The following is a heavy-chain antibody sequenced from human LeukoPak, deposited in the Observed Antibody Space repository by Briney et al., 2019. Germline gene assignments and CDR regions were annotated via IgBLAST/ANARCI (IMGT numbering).Heavy chain of an antibody. D-gene: IGHD2-15*01. CDR2: ISSSSSTI. J-gene: IGHJ3*02. CDR3: ARSRCSGGSCYAWGAAFDI. V-gene: IGHV3-48*02. Sequence: PGGSLRLSCAASGFTFSSYSMNWVRKAPGKGLEWVSYISSSSSTIYYADSVKGRFTISRDNAKNSLYLQMNSLRDEDTAVYYCARSRCSGGSCYAWGAAFDIWGQGTMVTVSS. CDR1: GFTFSSYS.